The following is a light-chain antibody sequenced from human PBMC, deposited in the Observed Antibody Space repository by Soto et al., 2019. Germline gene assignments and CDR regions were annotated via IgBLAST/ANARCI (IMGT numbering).Light chain of an antibody. CDR2: DAS. V-gene: IGKV3D-15*01. CDR1: QSVDND. Sequence: EIVMTQSPATLSVSPGDRATLSCRASQSVDNDLAWYQQKPGQPPRLLIYDASTRATGIPARCSGSQSGTEFTLTISSLLSEDFAVYSCQQSNNWPLPFGGGNKVQIQ. J-gene: IGKJ4*01. CDR3: QQSNNWPLP.